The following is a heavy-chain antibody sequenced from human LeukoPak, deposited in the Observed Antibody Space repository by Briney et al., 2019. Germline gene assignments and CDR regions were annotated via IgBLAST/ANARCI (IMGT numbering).Heavy chain of an antibody. CDR2: TWHDGSSE. CDR1: GFTFSSYG. V-gene: IGHV3-33*01. D-gene: IGHD3-10*01. Sequence: GGSLRLSCAASGFTFSSYGMHWVRLAPGKGLEWVAVTWHDGSSEYYGDSVKGRFTISRDNFKNTLYLQMNSLRAEDTAVYYCARDRADPYYFDYWGQGTLVTVSS. CDR3: ARDRADPYYFDY. J-gene: IGHJ4*02.